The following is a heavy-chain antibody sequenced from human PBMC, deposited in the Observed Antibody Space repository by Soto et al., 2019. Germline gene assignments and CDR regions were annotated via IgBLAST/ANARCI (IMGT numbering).Heavy chain of an antibody. CDR2: ISGSGSNT. D-gene: IGHD6-13*01. Sequence: EVQLMESGGALERPGGSLRLSCAASGFTFNNFAMIWVRQAPGKGLEWVSAISGSGSNTYYADSVKGRFTISRDNSKNTVSLQMSSLRVEDTAVYYCTTGEERNSNWYGKLASWGQGTQVTVSS. CDR3: TTGEERNSNWYGKLAS. V-gene: IGHV3-23*01. J-gene: IGHJ4*02. CDR1: GFTFNNFA.